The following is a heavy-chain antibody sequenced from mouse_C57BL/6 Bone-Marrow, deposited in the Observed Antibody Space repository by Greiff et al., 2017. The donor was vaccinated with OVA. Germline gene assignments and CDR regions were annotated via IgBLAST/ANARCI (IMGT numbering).Heavy chain of an antibody. CDR3: ARGGITGPHY. CDR2: ISDGGSYT. CDR1: GFTFSGYA. V-gene: IGHV5-4*03. Sequence: EVKLMESGGGLVKPGGSLKLSCAASGFTFSGYAMSWVRQTPEKRLEWVATISDGGSYTYHPDNVKGRFTISRDNAKNNLYLQMSHLKSEDTAMYYCARGGITGPHYWGQGTTLTVSS. D-gene: IGHD1-1*01. J-gene: IGHJ2*01.